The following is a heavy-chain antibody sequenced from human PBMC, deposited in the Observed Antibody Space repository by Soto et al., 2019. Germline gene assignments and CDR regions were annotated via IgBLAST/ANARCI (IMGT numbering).Heavy chain of an antibody. CDR2: INPSGGST. Sequence: ASVKVSFKASGYTFTSYYMHWVRQAPGQGLEWMGIINPSGGSTSYAQKFQGRVTMTRDTSTSTVYMELSSLRSEDTAVYYCATSEGYYYGMDGWGQGTTVTVSS. CDR1: GYTFTSYY. CDR3: ATSEGYYYGMDG. J-gene: IGHJ6*02. V-gene: IGHV1-46*01.